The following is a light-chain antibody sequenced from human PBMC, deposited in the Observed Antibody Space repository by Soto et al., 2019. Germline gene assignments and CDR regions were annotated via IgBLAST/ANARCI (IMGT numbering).Light chain of an antibody. J-gene: IGKJ1*01. CDR3: YQYHIYSGT. Sequence: DLQMTQSPSPLSASVGDRVTITCRASQPLYSCLAWYQQRPGKPPNPLIYKASTLASGVPFRLSGSGSGTEFTLTINSLQPDDFATYYCYQYHIYSGTFGQGTKVDIK. CDR2: KAS. CDR1: QPLYSC. V-gene: IGKV1-5*03.